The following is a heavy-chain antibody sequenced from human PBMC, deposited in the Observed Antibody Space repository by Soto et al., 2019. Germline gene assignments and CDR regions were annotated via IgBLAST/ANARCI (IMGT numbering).Heavy chain of an antibody. V-gene: IGHV1-8*01. D-gene: IGHD7-27*01. CDR3: ARGRGVELGRG. Sequence: QVQLVQSGAEVKKPGASVKVSCKASGYTFSSYDINWVRQATGQGLEWMGWMNPSSGHAGYAQKFQGRVTMTRDTAISTAYMELSSLKSEDTAVYFCARGRGVELGRGWGQGTLVTVSS. J-gene: IGHJ4*02. CDR1: GYTFSSYD. CDR2: MNPSSGHA.